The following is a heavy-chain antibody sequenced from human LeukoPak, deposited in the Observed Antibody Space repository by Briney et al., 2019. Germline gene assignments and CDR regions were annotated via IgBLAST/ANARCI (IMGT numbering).Heavy chain of an antibody. D-gene: IGHD4-17*01. V-gene: IGHV1-8*01. J-gene: IGHJ3*02. Sequence: ASVKVSSKASGYTFTSYDINWVRQATGQGLEWMGWMNPNSGNTGYAQKFQGRVTVTRNTSISTAYMELSSLRFEDTAVYYCAVEDDYGDYGVQGAFDIWGQGTMVTVSS. CDR1: GYTFTSYD. CDR3: AVEDDYGDYGVQGAFDI. CDR2: MNPNSGNT.